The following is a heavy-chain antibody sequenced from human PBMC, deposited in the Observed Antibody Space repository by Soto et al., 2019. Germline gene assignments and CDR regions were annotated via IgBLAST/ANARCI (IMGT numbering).Heavy chain of an antibody. CDR1: GYTLTELS. D-gene: IGHD3-10*01. V-gene: IGHV1-24*01. Sequence: ASVKVSCKVSGYTLTELSMHWVRQAPGKGLEWMGGFDPEDGGTIYAQKFQGRVTMTEDTSTDTAYMELSSLRSEDTAVYYCATEAIYGSGSYYKKYYYGMDVWGQGTTVTVSS. CDR2: FDPEDGGT. CDR3: ATEAIYGSGSYYKKYYYGMDV. J-gene: IGHJ6*02.